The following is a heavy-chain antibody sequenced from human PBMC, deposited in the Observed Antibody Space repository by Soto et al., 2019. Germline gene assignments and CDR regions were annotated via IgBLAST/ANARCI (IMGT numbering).Heavy chain of an antibody. CDR3: GRGASGSYRLDY. CDR1: GFTFSSYW. Sequence: EVQLVESGGGLVQPGGSLRLSCAASGFTFSSYWMHWVRQAPGKGLVWVSRINSDGSITNYADSVKGQFTISRDNAKNTLYVQMNSLRADDTAVDYCGRGASGSYRLDYWGQGTLVAVSS. CDR2: INSDGSIT. D-gene: IGHD3-10*01. J-gene: IGHJ4*02. V-gene: IGHV3-74*01.